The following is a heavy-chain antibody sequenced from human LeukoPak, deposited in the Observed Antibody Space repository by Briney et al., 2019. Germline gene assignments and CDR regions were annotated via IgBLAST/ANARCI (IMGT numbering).Heavy chain of an antibody. D-gene: IGHD3-22*01. CDR1: GFTFSSYS. CDR2: ISSSSSYI. CDR3: ARDGGATYYYDSSGYYYDY. J-gene: IGHJ4*02. V-gene: IGHV3-21*01. Sequence: KAGGSLRLSCAASGFTFSSYSMNWVRQAPGKGLEWVSSISSSSSYIYYADSVKGRFTISRDSAKNSLYLQMNSLRAEDTAVYYCARDGGATYYYDSSGYYYDYWGQGTLVTVSS.